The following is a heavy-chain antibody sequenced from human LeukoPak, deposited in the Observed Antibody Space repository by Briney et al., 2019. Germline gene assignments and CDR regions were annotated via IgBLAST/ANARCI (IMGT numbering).Heavy chain of an antibody. J-gene: IGHJ6*01. Sequence: SGTLSLTCAVSGGSSSSSNWWNWVRQPPGKGLEWIGEIDHSGRTNYNPSLKSRVTISVDKSKNQTSLKLSSVTAADTAVYYCASKEYYYYGMDVWGQGTTVTVSS. CDR1: GGSSSSSNW. CDR3: ASKEYYYYGMDV. CDR2: IDHSGRT. V-gene: IGHV4-4*02.